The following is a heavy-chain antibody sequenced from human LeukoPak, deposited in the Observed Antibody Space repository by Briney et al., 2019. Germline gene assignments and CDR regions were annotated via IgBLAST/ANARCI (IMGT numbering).Heavy chain of an antibody. CDR2: IYYSGST. CDR3: ARQYTSSWAHWFDP. D-gene: IGHD6-13*01. CDR1: GGSISSYY. J-gene: IGHJ5*02. Sequence: SETLSLTCTVSGGSISSYYWSWIRQPPGKGLEWIGDIYYSGSTNYNPSLKSRVTISVDTSKNQFSLKLSSVTAADTAVYYCARQYTSSWAHWFDPWGQGTLVTVSS. V-gene: IGHV4-59*01.